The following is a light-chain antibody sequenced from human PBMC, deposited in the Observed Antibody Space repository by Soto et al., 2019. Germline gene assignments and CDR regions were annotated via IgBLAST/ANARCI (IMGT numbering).Light chain of an antibody. CDR2: GAS. CDR3: QQYNNWRT. Sequence: EIVMTQSPATLSVSPGERATLSCRASQSVSSNLAWYQQKPGQAPRLLIYGASTRATGIPARFSGSGSGTEFPLTISSLQSEDFADYYCQQYNNWRTFGQGTKLEIK. J-gene: IGKJ2*01. CDR1: QSVSSN. V-gene: IGKV3-15*01.